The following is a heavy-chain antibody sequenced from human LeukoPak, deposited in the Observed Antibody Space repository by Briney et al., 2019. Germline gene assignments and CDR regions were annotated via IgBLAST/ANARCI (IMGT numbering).Heavy chain of an antibody. CDR2: ISAYNGNT. D-gene: IGHD4-17*01. V-gene: IGHV1-18*01. J-gene: IGHJ3*02. Sequence: GASVKVSRKASGYTFTSYGISWVRQAPGQGLEWMGWISAYNGNTNYAQKLQGRVTMTTDTSTSTAYMELRSLRSDDTAVYYCASYYGDYDEGAFDIWGQGTMVTVSS. CDR3: ASYYGDYDEGAFDI. CDR1: GYTFTSYG.